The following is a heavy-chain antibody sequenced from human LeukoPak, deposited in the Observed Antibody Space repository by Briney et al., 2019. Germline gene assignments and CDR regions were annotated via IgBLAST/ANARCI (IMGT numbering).Heavy chain of an antibody. J-gene: IGHJ4*02. CDR3: ARDASYGSGSFVTY. D-gene: IGHD3-10*01. V-gene: IGHV3-23*01. Sequence: GASLRLSCAASGFSLSTYGVSWVRQPPGKGLEWVSGITGTGGSTYYADSVKGRFIVSRDNSKNTLYLQMNSLRAEDTAVYYCARDASYGSGSFVTYWGQGTLATVSS. CDR1: GFSLSTYG. CDR2: ITGTGGST.